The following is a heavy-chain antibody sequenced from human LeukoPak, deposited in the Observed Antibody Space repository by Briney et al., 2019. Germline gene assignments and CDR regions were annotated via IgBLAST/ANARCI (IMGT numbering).Heavy chain of an antibody. CDR3: AKPYDILTGYSEDY. CDR2: ISGSGGST. CDR1: GFTFSGYA. Sequence: PGGSLRLSCAASGFTFSGYAMSWVRQAPGKGLEWVSAISGSGGSTYYADSVKGRFTISRDNSKNTLYLQMNSLRAEDTAVYYCAKPYDILTGYSEDYWGQGTLVTVSS. J-gene: IGHJ4*02. V-gene: IGHV3-23*01. D-gene: IGHD3-9*01.